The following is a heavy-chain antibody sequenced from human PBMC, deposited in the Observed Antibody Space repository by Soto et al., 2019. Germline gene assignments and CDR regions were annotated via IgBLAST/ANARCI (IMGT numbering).Heavy chain of an antibody. Sequence: SETLSLTCTVSGGSISSSSYYWGWIRQPPGKGLEWIGSIYYSGSTYYNPSLKSRVTISVDTSKNQFSLKLSSVTAADTAVYYCAREEEYSSSGVIDYWGQGTLVTVSS. CDR1: GGSISSSSYY. J-gene: IGHJ4*02. D-gene: IGHD6-6*01. CDR2: IYYSGST. CDR3: AREEEYSSSGVIDY. V-gene: IGHV4-39*02.